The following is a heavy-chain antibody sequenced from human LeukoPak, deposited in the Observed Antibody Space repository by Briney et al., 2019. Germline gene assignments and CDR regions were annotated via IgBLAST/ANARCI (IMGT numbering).Heavy chain of an antibody. CDR3: ARSYYYDSSGRMTERFDY. Sequence: SVKVSCKASGGTFSSYAISWVRQAPGQGLEWMGRIIPILGIANYAQKFQGRVTITADKSTRTAYMELSSLRSEDTAVYYCARSYYYDSSGRMTERFDYWGQGTLVTVSS. J-gene: IGHJ4*02. D-gene: IGHD3-22*01. CDR1: GGTFSSYA. V-gene: IGHV1-69*04. CDR2: IIPILGIA.